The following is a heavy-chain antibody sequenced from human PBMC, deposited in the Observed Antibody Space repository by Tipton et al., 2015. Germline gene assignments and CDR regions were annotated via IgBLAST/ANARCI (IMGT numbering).Heavy chain of an antibody. CDR1: GYSISSGYH. J-gene: IGHJ6*02. V-gene: IGHV4-34*01. Sequence: TLSLTCAVSGYSISSGYHWSWIRQPPGKGLEWIGEINHSGSTNYNPSLKSRVTISVDTSKNQFSLKLSSVTAADTAVYYCARQGTVVVIGMSHYYYYGMDVWGQGTTVTVSS. CDR3: ARQGTVVVIGMSHYYYYGMDV. CDR2: INHSGST. D-gene: IGHD2-21*01.